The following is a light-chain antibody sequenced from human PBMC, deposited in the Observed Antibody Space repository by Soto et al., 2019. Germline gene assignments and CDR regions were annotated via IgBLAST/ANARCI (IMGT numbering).Light chain of an antibody. CDR1: QGISHY. J-gene: IGKJ4*01. V-gene: IGKV1-27*01. Sequence: DIQMTQAPSSLSASVGDRVTITCRANQGISHYLAWYQQKPWQVPKLLIYAASTLQSGAPSRFSGSGSGTDFTLIISSLQPEVVATYYWQEYNSASLTFGGGNKGEIK. CDR2: AAS. CDR3: QEYNSASLT.